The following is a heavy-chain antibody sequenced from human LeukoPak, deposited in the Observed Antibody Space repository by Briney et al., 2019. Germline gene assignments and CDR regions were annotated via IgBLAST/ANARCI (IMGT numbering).Heavy chain of an antibody. CDR3: ARHWKGETTVTDFDY. CDR1: GGSISSGGYY. J-gene: IGHJ4*02. V-gene: IGHV4-31*03. D-gene: IGHD4-17*01. CDR2: IYYSGST. Sequence: SQTLSLTCTVSGGSISSGGYYWSWIRQHPGKGLEWIGYIYYSGSTYYNPSLKSRVTISVDTSKNQFSLKLSSVTAADTAVYYCARHWKGETTVTDFDYWGQGTLVTVSS.